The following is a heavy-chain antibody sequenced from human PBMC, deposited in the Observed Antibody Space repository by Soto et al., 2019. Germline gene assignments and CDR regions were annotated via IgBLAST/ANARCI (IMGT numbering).Heavy chain of an antibody. J-gene: IGHJ3*02. CDR3: ERDSGSYLADAFDI. Sequence: GGSLRLSCAASGFTFSSYWMSWVRQAPGKGLEWVANIKQDGSEKYYVDSVKGRFTISRDNAKNSLYLQMNSLRAEDTAVYYCERDSGSYLADAFDIWGQGTMVTVSS. CDR2: IKQDGSEK. D-gene: IGHD1-26*01. V-gene: IGHV3-7*01. CDR1: GFTFSSYW.